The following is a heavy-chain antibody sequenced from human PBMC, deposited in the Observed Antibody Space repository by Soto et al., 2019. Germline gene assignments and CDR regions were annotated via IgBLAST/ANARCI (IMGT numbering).Heavy chain of an antibody. CDR2: ISYSGST. CDR1: GASITTYY. V-gene: IGHV4-59*01. CDR3: ARDLKEYCSDGKCNWFDP. Sequence: PSETLSLTCTVSGASITTYYWSWIRQPPGKGLEWIGYISYSGSTDYNPSLKSRVTISFGASKNQISLQVRSATAADAAVYYCARDLKEYCSDGKCNWFDPWGQGTLVTVSS. D-gene: IGHD2-15*01. J-gene: IGHJ5*02.